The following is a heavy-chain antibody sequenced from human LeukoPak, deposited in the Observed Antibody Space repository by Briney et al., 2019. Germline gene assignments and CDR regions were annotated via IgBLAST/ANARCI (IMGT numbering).Heavy chain of an antibody. V-gene: IGHV1-2*02. J-gene: IGHJ4*02. CDR2: INPNSGGP. CDR1: GYTFTGYY. CDR3: ARGRSGSYLLLDY. D-gene: IGHD1-26*01. Sequence: ASVKVSCKASGYTFTGYYMLWVRQASGQGLEWMGWINPNSGGPNYAQKFQGRVTMTRDTSISTAYMELSRLRSDDTAVYYCARGRSGSYLLLDYWGQGTLVTVSS.